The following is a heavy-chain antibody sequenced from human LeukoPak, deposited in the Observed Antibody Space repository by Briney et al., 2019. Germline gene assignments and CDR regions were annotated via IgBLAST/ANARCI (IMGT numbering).Heavy chain of an antibody. V-gene: IGHV1-2*02. J-gene: IGHJ4*02. D-gene: IGHD2-2*01. CDR1: GYTFTGYY. CDR3: ARDPAYAIVGVPATPDFDY. Sequence: ASVKVSCKASGYTFTGYYMHWVRQAPGQGLEWMGWINPNSGGTNYAQNLQGRVTMTRDTSISTAYMELSRLKSDDTAVYYCARDPAYAIVGVPATPDFDYWGQGTLVTVSS. CDR2: INPNSGGT.